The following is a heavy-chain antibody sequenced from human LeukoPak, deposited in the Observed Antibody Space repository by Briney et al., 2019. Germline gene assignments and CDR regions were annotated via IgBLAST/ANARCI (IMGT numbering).Heavy chain of an antibody. CDR3: AKDRTSQIIGDNWFDP. CDR2: ISWNSGSI. J-gene: IGHJ5*02. CDR1: GFSFDDYA. V-gene: IGHV3-9*01. D-gene: IGHD2-2*01. Sequence: PLRLSCVACGFSFDDYAMHWVRQVPGKGLEWVSGISWNSGSIDYADSVKGRFTISRDNAQNSLYLQMNSLRAEDTALYYCAKDRTSQIIGDNWFDPWGQGTLVTVSS.